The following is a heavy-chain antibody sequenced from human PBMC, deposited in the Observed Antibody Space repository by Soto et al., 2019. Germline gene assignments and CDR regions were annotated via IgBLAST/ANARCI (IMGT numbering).Heavy chain of an antibody. V-gene: IGHV4-61*01. CDR1: GASLRSGSYY. J-gene: IGHJ4*02. CDR3: SYGSSFDY. D-gene: IGHD3-10*01. Sequence: SETLSLTCTVSGASLRSGSYYWSWIRQPPGKGLEWIGYISHSGRTNYDPSLKSRLTMSVDTSQNQFSLQLNSVTAADTAVYYCSYGSSFDYWGQGTLVTVSS. CDR2: ISHSGRT.